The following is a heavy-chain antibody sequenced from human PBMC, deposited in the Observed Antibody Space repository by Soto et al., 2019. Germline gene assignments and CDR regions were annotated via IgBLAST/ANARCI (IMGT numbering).Heavy chain of an antibody. J-gene: IGHJ4*02. CDR1: GFTFSSYS. V-gene: IGHV3-21*01. CDR3: ARDQPGYSYGYGLGY. CDR2: ISSSSSYI. Sequence: EVQLVESGGGLVKPEGSLRLSCAASGFTFSSYSMNWVLQTPGKGLEWVSSISSSSSYIYYADSVKGRFTISRDNAKNSLYLQMNRLRAEDTAVYYFARDQPGYSYGYGLGYWGQGTLVTVSP. D-gene: IGHD5-18*01.